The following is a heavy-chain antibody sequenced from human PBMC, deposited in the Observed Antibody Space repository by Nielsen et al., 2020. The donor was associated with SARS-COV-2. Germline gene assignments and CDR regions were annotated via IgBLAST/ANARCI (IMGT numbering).Heavy chain of an antibody. V-gene: IGHV4-39*07. CDR2: IFYNGGT. D-gene: IGHD3-10*01. CDR3: ARRGYYGSGSHFDY. J-gene: IGHJ4*02. CDR1: GGSITSSSYY. Sequence: SETLSLTCTVSGGSITSSSYYWGWIRQPPGKGLEWIGTIFYNGGTYYNPSLESRLTLSVDTSKNQFSLKLSSVTAADTAVYYCARRGYYGSGSHFDYWGQGTLVTVSS.